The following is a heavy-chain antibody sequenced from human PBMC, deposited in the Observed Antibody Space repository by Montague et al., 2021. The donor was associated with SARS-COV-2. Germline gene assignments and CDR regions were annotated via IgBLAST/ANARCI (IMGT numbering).Heavy chain of an antibody. Sequence: SETLSLTCAVSGGSFSDYYWSWIRQSPGKGLEWIGEVSHSGKTSXXPSLESRVSISLDTSKRQLSLRLSSVTAADTAVYFCARGMIRGVTTSFDYWGQGSKVTVSS. CDR3: ARGMIRGVTTSFDY. CDR1: GGSFSDYY. J-gene: IGHJ4*02. CDR2: VSHSGKT. D-gene: IGHD3-10*01. V-gene: IGHV4-34*01.